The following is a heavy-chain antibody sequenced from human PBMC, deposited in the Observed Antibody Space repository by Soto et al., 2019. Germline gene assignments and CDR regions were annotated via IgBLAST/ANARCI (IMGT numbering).Heavy chain of an antibody. D-gene: IGHD6-13*01. Sequence: QVQLQESGPGLVKPSQTLSLTCTVSGGSISSGGYYWSWIRQHPGKGLEWIGYIYYSGSTYYNPSLKRRVTISVATSKTPFSLTRSSVTAADTAVFYCASSFGVAAAGPFDSWGQGTLVTVSS. CDR2: IYYSGST. CDR3: ASSFGVAAAGPFDS. J-gene: IGHJ4*02. CDR1: GGSISSGGYY. V-gene: IGHV4-31*03.